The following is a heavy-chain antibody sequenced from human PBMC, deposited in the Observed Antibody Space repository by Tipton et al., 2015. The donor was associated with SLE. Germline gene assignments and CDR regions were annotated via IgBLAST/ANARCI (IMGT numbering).Heavy chain of an antibody. CDR3: AREGTAAGVTNWFDP. CDR1: GYSISSGYF. V-gene: IGHV4-38-2*02. Sequence: TLSLTCTVSGYSISSGYFWNWTRQPPGKKLEWIGSVYRSGSTYYNPSLKSRVTMTVEMSKNQFSLKLNSVTAADTAVYYCAREGTAAGVTNWFDPWGQGTLVTVSS. D-gene: IGHD6-13*01. CDR2: VYRSGST. J-gene: IGHJ5*02.